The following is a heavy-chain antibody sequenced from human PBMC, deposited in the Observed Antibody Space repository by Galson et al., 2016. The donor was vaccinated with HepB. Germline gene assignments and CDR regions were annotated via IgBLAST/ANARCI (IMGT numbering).Heavy chain of an antibody. V-gene: IGHV4-30-4*01. CDR1: GGSISSGDYY. CDR2: THYSGST. J-gene: IGHJ6*02. Sequence: TLSLTCTVSGGSISSGDYYWSWIRQPPGKGLEWIGYTHYSGSTYYTPSLKSRVTISVDTSKNQFSLKLSSVTAADTAVYYCPREDWNYSYYGLDVWGQGTTVTVSS. D-gene: IGHD3/OR15-3a*01. CDR3: PREDWNYSYYGLDV.